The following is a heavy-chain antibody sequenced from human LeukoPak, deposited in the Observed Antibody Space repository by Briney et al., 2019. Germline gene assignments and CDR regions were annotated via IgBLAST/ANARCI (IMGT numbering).Heavy chain of an antibody. CDR2: ISSSSSYI. CDR3: AREWDIVVVVAATKAENAFGI. Sequence: GGSLRLSCAASGFTFSSYSMNWVRQAPGKGLEWVSSISSSSSYIYYADSVKGRFTISRDNAKNSLYLQMNSLRAEDTAVYYCAREWDIVVVVAATKAENAFGIWGQGTMVTVSS. CDR1: GFTFSSYS. D-gene: IGHD2-15*01. V-gene: IGHV3-21*01. J-gene: IGHJ3*02.